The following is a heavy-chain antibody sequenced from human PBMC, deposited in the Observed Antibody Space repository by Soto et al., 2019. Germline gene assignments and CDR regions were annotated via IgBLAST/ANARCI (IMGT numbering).Heavy chain of an antibody. D-gene: IGHD3-9*01. J-gene: IGHJ6*02. CDR3: ARQLGGYFDWLLDYYGMDV. CDR1: GGSLSSSSYY. Sequence: SETLSLTCSVSGGSLSSSSYYWGWIRHPPGKGLEGIGSIYYSGSTYYNPSLKSRVTISVDTSKNKLSLKMSSVTAADTAVFYCARQLGGYFDWLLDYYGMDVWGQGTTVTVSS. CDR2: IYYSGST. V-gene: IGHV4-39*01.